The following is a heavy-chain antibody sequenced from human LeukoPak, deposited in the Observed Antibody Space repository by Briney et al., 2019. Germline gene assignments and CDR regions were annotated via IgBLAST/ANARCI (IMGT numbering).Heavy chain of an antibody. Sequence: ASVKVSCKASGYTFTSYDINWVRQATGQGLEWMGWMNPNSGNTNYAQKLQGRVTMTTDTSTSTAYMELRSLRSDDTAVYYCARTYSVSPTGMVWGQGTLVTVSS. D-gene: IGHD1-26*01. V-gene: IGHV1-18*01. CDR1: GYTFTSYD. CDR3: ARTYSVSPTGMV. CDR2: MNPNSGNT. J-gene: IGHJ4*02.